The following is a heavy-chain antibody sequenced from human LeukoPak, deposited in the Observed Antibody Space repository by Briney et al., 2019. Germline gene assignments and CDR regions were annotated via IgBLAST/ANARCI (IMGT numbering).Heavy chain of an antibody. D-gene: IGHD4-17*01. J-gene: IGHJ4*02. V-gene: IGHV4-61*02. CDR2: IYTSGST. CDR1: GGSISSSSYY. CDR3: AREGATTVTTVDY. Sequence: PSETLSLTCTVSGGSISSSSYYWSWIRQPAGKGLEWIGRIYTSGSTNYNPSLKSRVTISVDTSKNQFSPKLSSVTAADTAVYYCAREGATTVTTVDYWGQGTLVTVSS.